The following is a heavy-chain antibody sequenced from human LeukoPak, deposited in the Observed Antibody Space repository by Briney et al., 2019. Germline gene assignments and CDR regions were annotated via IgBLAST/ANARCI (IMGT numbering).Heavy chain of an antibody. CDR3: ARPKQAGTVRGAFDI. CDR1: GFTFSSYA. D-gene: IGHD6-19*01. V-gene: IGHV3-30-3*01. CDR2: ISYDGSNK. J-gene: IGHJ3*02. Sequence: PGGSLRLSCAASGFTFSSYAMHWVRQAPGKGLEWVAVISYDGSNKYYADSVKGRFTISRDNSKNTLYLQMNSLRAEDTAVYYCARPKQAGTVRGAFDIWGQGSMVTVSS.